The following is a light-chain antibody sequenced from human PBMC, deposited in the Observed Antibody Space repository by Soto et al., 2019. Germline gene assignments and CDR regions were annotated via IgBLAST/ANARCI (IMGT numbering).Light chain of an antibody. CDR2: GAS. V-gene: IGKV3-15*01. CDR1: QSVNNN. CDR3: QQYNNWPPDT. J-gene: IGKJ2*01. Sequence: EIILTQSPASLSVSPGERATLSCRASQSVNNNLAWYQQKRGQAPRLLIYGASTRATGIPGRFRGSGSGTEFTLTITSLQSEDFAVYFCQQYNNWPPDTFGQGTTLEIK.